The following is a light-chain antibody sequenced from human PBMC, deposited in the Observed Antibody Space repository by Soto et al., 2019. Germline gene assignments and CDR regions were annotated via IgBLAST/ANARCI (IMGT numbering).Light chain of an antibody. J-gene: IGLJ2*01. Sequence: QSVLTQSPSASASLGASVKLTCTLCSGHSSYAIAWHQQQPEKGPRYLMKLNSDGSHSKGDGIPDRFSGSSSGAERYLTISSLQSEAEADYYCQTWGTDIVVFGGGTKLTVL. CDR1: SGHSSYA. CDR3: QTWGTDIVV. V-gene: IGLV4-69*01. CDR2: LNSDGSH.